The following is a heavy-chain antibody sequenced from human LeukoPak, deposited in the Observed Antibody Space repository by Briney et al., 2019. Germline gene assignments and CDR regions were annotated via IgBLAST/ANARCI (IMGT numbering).Heavy chain of an antibody. V-gene: IGHV3-33*01. CDR3: ARGQEFDDGVFDS. CDR1: GFTFSSYG. J-gene: IGHJ4*02. D-gene: IGHD1-1*01. CDR2: VWYDGINK. Sequence: GRSLRLSCAASGFTFSSYGIHWVRQAPGKGLEWVAVVWYDGINKYYADSVKGRFTISRDSSKNTVYLQMNSLRDEDTAVYYCARGQEFDDGVFDSWGQGTLVTVSS.